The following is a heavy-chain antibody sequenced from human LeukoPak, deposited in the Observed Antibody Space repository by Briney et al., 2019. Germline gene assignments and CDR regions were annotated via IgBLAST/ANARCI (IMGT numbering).Heavy chain of an antibody. D-gene: IGHD1-26*01. CDR1: GFTFRAYW. CDR2: INQDGGQK. J-gene: IGHJ4*02. Sequence: GGSLRLSCAASGFTFRAYWMPWVRQAPGKGLEWLATINQDGGQKKYGDSVRGRFIIARDNVMDLVDLKLNSLRAEDTGAYSCARDVGGNLDYWGQGSLVTVPS. V-gene: IGHV3-7*05. CDR3: ARDVGGNLDY.